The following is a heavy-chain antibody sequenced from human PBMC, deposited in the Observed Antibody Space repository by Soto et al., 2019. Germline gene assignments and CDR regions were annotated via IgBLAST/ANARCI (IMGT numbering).Heavy chain of an antibody. D-gene: IGHD6-6*01. J-gene: IGHJ6*02. V-gene: IGHV4-38-2*02. CDR1: VESISIYF. Sequence: SETLSLTCTVSVESISIYFWGWIRQPPGKGLEWIGSMYHSGITYYNLSLKSRVTISVDTSKNQLSLKLSSATAADTAVYYCARSMYSTSAQLYYGMDVWGQGTTVTVSS. CDR2: MYHSGIT. CDR3: ARSMYSTSAQLYYGMDV.